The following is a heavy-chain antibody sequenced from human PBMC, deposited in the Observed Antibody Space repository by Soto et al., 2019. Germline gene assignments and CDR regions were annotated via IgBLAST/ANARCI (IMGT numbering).Heavy chain of an antibody. V-gene: IGHV1-18*01. CDR3: ARDDDAGAVAPDV. Sequence: QVQLVQSAAEMRKPGASVKVSCKASGYTFTNYGISWVRQAPGQGLEWMGWISGFNGKTTYAQTLQGRFTMTADTSTGTAYMELRSLRSDDTAMYYCARDDDAGAVAPDVWGQGTPVTVSS. CDR2: ISGFNGKT. CDR1: GYTFTNYG. D-gene: IGHD6-19*01. J-gene: IGHJ6*02.